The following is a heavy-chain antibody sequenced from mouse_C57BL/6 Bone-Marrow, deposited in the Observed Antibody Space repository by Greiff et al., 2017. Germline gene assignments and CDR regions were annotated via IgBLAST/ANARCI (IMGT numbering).Heavy chain of an antibody. Sequence: VQLQQSGPGLVQPSQSLSITCTVSGFSLPSYGVHWVRQSPGKGLEWLGVIWSGGSTDYNAAFISRLSISKDNSKSQVFFKMNSLQANDTAIYYCARKRYRYDVYAMDYWGQGTSVTVSS. CDR3: ARKRYRYDVYAMDY. CDR1: GFSLPSYG. CDR2: IWSGGST. V-gene: IGHV2-2*02. J-gene: IGHJ4*01. D-gene: IGHD2-14*01.